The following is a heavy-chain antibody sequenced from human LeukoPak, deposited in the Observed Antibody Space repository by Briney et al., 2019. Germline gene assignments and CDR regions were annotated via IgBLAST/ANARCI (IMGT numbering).Heavy chain of an antibody. Sequence: PSETLSLTCAVYGGSFSGYYWSWIRQPPGKGLEWIGEINHSGSTNYNPSLKSRVTISVDTSKNQFSLKLSSVTAADTAVYYCARGGGLRHDSSGYYYRYWGQGTLVTVSS. J-gene: IGHJ4*02. CDR1: GGSFSGYY. V-gene: IGHV4-34*01. CDR2: INHSGST. CDR3: ARGGGLRHDSSGYYYRY. D-gene: IGHD3-22*01.